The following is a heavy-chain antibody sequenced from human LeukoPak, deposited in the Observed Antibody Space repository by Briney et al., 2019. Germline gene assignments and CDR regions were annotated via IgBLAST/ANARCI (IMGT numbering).Heavy chain of an antibody. CDR3: ARRPGHTWDMGNWFDP. V-gene: IGHV4-39*01. D-gene: IGHD1-26*01. CDR1: GDSIRTNNYF. Sequence: SATLSLTCSVSGDSIRTNNYFWGWIRQPPGMGLEWIGSISYNGITYYNPSLKSRASVSVDTSKNQFSLNLNSVTAADTAIYYCARRPGHTWDMGNWFDPWGQGTLVPVSS. CDR2: ISYNGIT. J-gene: IGHJ5*02.